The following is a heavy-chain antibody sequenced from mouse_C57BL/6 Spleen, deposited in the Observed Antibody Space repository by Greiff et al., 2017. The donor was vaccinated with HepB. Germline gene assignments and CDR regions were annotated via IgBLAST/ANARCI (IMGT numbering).Heavy chain of an antibody. CDR1: GYTFTSYW. CDR3: ARNYGSSYIPYAMDY. D-gene: IGHD1-1*01. CDR2: IYPSDSET. J-gene: IGHJ4*01. V-gene: IGHV1-61*01. Sequence: VQLQQPGAELVRPGSSVKLSCKASGYTFTSYWMDWVKQRPGQGLEWIGNIYPSDSETHYNQKFKDKATLTVDKSSSTAYMQLSSLTSEDSAVYYCARNYGSSYIPYAMDYWGQGTSVTVSS.